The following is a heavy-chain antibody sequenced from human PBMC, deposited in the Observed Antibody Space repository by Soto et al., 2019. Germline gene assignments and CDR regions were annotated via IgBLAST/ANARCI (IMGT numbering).Heavy chain of an antibody. J-gene: IGHJ6*02. Sequence: GGSLRLSCAASGFTFDDYAMHWVRQAPGKGLEWVSGISWNSGSIGYADSVKGRFTISRDNAKNSLYLQMNSLRAEDTALYYCAKDMDPYGAPRYYYYGMDVWGQGTTVTVS. CDR2: ISWNSGSI. V-gene: IGHV3-9*01. CDR3: AKDMDPYGAPRYYYYGMDV. D-gene: IGHD4-17*01. CDR1: GFTFDDYA.